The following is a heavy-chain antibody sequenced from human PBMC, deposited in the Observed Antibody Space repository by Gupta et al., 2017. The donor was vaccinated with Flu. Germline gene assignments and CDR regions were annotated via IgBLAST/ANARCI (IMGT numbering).Heavy chain of an antibody. CDR3: ARETTTSGWYFEDY. Sequence: EVQLVESGGGLVQPGGSLRLSCAASGFTFTTHWMHWVRQLPGEGLVWVSRISIDGTITTYADSVKGRFTISRDNAKNTLYLQMSSLRAEDTAVYFCARETTTSGWYFEDYWGQGTLVTVSS. CDR1: GFTFTTHW. V-gene: IGHV3-74*01. D-gene: IGHD6-19*01. CDR2: ISIDGTIT. J-gene: IGHJ4*02.